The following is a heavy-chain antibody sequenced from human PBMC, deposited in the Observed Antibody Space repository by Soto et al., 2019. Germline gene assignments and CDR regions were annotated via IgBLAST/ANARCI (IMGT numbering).Heavy chain of an antibody. D-gene: IGHD5-12*01. CDR3: ARREYGGLDY. Sequence: QVQLEESGGGLVKPGGSLRLSCAASGFTRSDYYMSWIRQAPGKGLEWVSYISSSGYTKYADSVKGRFTISRDNAKDSLSLQMNSLRVDDTAVYYCARREYGGLDYWGQGTLVTVSS. CDR2: ISSSGYT. J-gene: IGHJ4*02. CDR1: GFTRSDYY. V-gene: IGHV3-11*05.